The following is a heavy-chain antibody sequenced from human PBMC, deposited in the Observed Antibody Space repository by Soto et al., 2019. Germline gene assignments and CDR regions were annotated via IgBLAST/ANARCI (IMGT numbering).Heavy chain of an antibody. CDR3: AREETWGYDFWSGDRTNYYYYGMGV. CDR1: GFTFSSYA. V-gene: IGHV3-30-3*01. Sequence: GGSLRLSCAASGFTFSSYAMHWVRQAPGKGLEWVAVISYDGSNKYYADSVRGRFTISRDNSKNTLYLQMNSLRDEDTAVYYCAREETWGYDFWSGDRTNYYYYGMGVWGQGATLTVSS. CDR2: ISYDGSNK. D-gene: IGHD3-3*01. J-gene: IGHJ6*02.